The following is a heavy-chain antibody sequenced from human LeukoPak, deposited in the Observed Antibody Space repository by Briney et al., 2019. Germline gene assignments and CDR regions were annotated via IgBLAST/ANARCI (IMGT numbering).Heavy chain of an antibody. CDR2: IYYSGST. CDR3: ARDGGRDSSGYYTDY. J-gene: IGHJ4*02. CDR1: GGSFSGYY. Sequence: SETLSLTCAVYGGSFSGYYWSWIRQPPGKGLEWIGYIYYSGSTNYNPSLKSRVNISVDTSKNQFSLKLSSVTAADTAVYYCARDGGRDSSGYYTDYWGQGTLVTVSS. V-gene: IGHV4-59*01. D-gene: IGHD3-22*01.